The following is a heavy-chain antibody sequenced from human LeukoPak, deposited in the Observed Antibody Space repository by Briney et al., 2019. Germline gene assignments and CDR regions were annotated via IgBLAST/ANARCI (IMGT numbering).Heavy chain of an antibody. CDR1: GSSFTTYW. CDR2: IYPGDSDT. V-gene: IGHV5-51*01. J-gene: IGHJ4*02. Sequence: GESLKISCQGSGSSFTTYWIGWVRQLPGKGLEWMGIIYPGDSDTRYSPSFQGQVTISADKSISTAYLQWRSLKASDTAMYYCARPVGYGDYFDYWGQGTLVTVSS. D-gene: IGHD4-17*01. CDR3: ARPVGYGDYFDY.